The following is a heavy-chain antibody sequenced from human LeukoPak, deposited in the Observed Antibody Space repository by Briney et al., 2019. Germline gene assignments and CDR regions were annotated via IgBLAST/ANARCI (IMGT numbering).Heavy chain of an antibody. CDR1: GFTFDDYA. Sequence: GGSLRLSCVASGFTFDDYAMHWVRQAPGKGLEWVSGISWKSGSIEYADSVKGRFTISRDNAKNSLSLQMNSLRAEDTAVYYCARDKVVGATHFDYWGQGTLVTVSS. J-gene: IGHJ4*02. V-gene: IGHV3-9*01. D-gene: IGHD1-26*01. CDR3: ARDKVVGATHFDY. CDR2: ISWKSGSI.